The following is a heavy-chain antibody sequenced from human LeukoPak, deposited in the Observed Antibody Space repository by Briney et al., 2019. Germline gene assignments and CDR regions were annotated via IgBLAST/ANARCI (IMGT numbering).Heavy chain of an antibody. D-gene: IGHD3-9*01. J-gene: IGHJ4*02. CDR2: INSDGSST. Sequence: GGSLRLSCAASGFTFSSYWMHWVRQAPGKGLVWVSRINSDGSSTSYADSVKGRFTISRDNAKNTLYLQMNSLRAEDTAVYYCARRRYDILTGYEIDYWGQGTLVTVSS. CDR1: GFTFSSYW. CDR3: ARRRYDILTGYEIDY. V-gene: IGHV3-74*01.